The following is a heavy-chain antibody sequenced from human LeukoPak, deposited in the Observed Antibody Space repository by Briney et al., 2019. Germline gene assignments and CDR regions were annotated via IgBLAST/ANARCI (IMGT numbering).Heavy chain of an antibody. D-gene: IGHD3-10*01. J-gene: IGHJ6*02. V-gene: IGHV1-18*01. CDR3: ARDGGGSDVYYYGMDV. Sequence: ASVKVSCKASGDTFTTYGITWVRQAPGQGLEWMGWISGYNGNTEYTQKFQGRVAMTRDTSTSTAYMELRSLRSDDTAVYYCARDGGGSDVYYYGMDVWGQGTTVTVSS. CDR1: GDTFTTYG. CDR2: ISGYNGNT.